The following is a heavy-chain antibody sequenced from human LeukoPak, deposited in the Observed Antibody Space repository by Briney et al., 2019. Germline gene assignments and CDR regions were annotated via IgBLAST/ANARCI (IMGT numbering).Heavy chain of an antibody. J-gene: IGHJ5*02. CDR3: ASSIAAAGSFWFDP. CDR2: IYTSGST. CDR1: GGSISSYY. V-gene: IGHV4-4*07. Sequence: SETLSLTCTVSGGSISSYYWSWIRQPAGMGLEWIGRIYTSGSTNYNPSLKSRVTMSVDTSKNQFSLKLSSVTAADTAAYYCASSIAAAGSFWFDPWGQGTLVTVSS. D-gene: IGHD6-13*01.